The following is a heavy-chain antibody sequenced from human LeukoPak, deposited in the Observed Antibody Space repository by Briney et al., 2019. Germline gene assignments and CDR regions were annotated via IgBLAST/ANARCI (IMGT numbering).Heavy chain of an antibody. J-gene: IGHJ5*02. V-gene: IGHV4-31*03. CDR1: GGSISSGGYY. CDR2: IYYSGST. CDR3: ARGGIMITFGGVIVSPYNWFDP. D-gene: IGHD3-16*02. Sequence: NPSETLSLTCTVSGGSISSGGYYWSWIRQHPGKGLEWIGYIYYSGSTYYNPSLKSRVTISVDTSKNQFSLKLSSVTAADTAVYYCARGGIMITFGGVIVSPYNWFDPWGQGALVTVSS.